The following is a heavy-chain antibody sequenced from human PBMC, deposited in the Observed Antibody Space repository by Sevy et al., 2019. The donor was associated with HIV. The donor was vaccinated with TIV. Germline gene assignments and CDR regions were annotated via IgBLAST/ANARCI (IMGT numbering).Heavy chain of an antibody. J-gene: IGHJ5*02. V-gene: IGHV4-39*01. CDR2: IYYSGST. CDR1: GGSISSSSYY. D-gene: IGHD2-2*03. Sequence: SETLSLTCTVSGGSISSSSYYWGWIRQPPGKGLEWIGSIYYSGSTYYNPSLKSRVTISVDTSKNQFSLKLSSVTAADTAVYYCARHGTRMDIVVVPAAKGCLCFDPWGQGTLVTVSS. CDR3: ARHGTRMDIVVVPAAKGCLCFDP.